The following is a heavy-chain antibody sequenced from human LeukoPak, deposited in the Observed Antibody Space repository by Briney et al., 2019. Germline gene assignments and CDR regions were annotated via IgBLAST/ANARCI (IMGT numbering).Heavy chain of an antibody. J-gene: IGHJ3*02. D-gene: IGHD5-18*01. CDR1: GYGFTTYW. V-gene: IGHV5-51*01. CDR3: ARRGYSYGYAFDI. Sequence: GDSLKISCKASGYGFTTYWIGWVRQMPGKGLQWMGIIYPDDSDTRYSPSFQGQVTISADKSISTAYLQWSSLKASDTAMYYCARRGYSYGYAFDIWGQGTMVTVSS. CDR2: IYPDDSDT.